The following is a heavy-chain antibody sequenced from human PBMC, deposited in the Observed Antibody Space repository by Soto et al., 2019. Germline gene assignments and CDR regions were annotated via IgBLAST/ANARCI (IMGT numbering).Heavy chain of an antibody. J-gene: IGHJ4*02. Sequence: GGSMRLSCAASGFTFSTYAMHWVRQPPAKGLEWVAVISYEGSNKYYAGSVKGRFTISRDNSKNTLYLQMNSLRAEDTAVYYCARVPGYCSSTSCYTKPSDYWGQGTLVTVSS. V-gene: IGHV3-30-3*01. CDR2: ISYEGSNK. CDR1: GFTFSTYA. D-gene: IGHD2-2*02. CDR3: ARVPGYCSSTSCYTKPSDY.